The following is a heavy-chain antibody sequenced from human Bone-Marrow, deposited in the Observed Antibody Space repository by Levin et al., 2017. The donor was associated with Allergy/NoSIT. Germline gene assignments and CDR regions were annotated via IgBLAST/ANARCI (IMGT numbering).Heavy chain of an antibody. CDR3: ARDQPFVGSRRFDP. D-gene: IGHD2-2*01. CDR2: IWYDGSNK. V-gene: IGHV3-33*01. CDR1: GFTFSSYG. J-gene: IGHJ5*02. Sequence: SCAASGFTFSSYGMHWVRQAPGKGLEWVAVIWYDGSNKYYADSVKGRFTISRDNSKNTLYLQMNSLRAEDTAVYYCARDQPFVGSRRFDPWGQGTLVTVSS.